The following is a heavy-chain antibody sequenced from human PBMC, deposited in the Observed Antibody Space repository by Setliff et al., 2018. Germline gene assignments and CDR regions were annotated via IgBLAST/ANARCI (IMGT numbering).Heavy chain of an antibody. Sequence: GGSLRLSCAVSGLRFSDAWVSWVRQAPGKGLEWAGRIKSYGSGGTIDYAAPVKGRFTISRDDSKNTVYLQMSSLKIEDTAVYYCTTDRAACSGSSCYNGFDVWGQGTMVTVSS. CDR2: IKSYGSGGTI. CDR3: TTDRAACSGSSCYNGFDV. J-gene: IGHJ3*01. CDR1: GLRFSDAW. V-gene: IGHV3-15*01. D-gene: IGHD2-2*02.